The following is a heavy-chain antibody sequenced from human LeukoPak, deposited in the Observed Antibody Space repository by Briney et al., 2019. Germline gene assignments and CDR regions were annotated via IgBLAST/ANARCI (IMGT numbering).Heavy chain of an antibody. D-gene: IGHD4-17*01. Sequence: KTSETLSLTCTVSGYSISSGYYWGWIRQPPGKGLEWIGSIYHSGRTFYNPSLKSRVTISVDTSKNQFSLKLSSVTAADTAVYYCARSESPTVNYPDAFDIWGQGTMVTVSS. J-gene: IGHJ3*02. V-gene: IGHV4-38-2*02. CDR1: GYSISSGYY. CDR3: ARSESPTVNYPDAFDI. CDR2: IYHSGRT.